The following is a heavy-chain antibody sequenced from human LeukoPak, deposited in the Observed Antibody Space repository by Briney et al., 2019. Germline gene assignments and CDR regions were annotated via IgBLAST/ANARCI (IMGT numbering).Heavy chain of an antibody. CDR3: VGQLLRAV. D-gene: IGHD2-2*01. Sequence: PGGSLRLSCTASGFPSSVYWISWVRQAPGKGLEWVANIKEDGSVQDYVDSVKGRFTISRDNAKNSVYLQMNSLRVDDTAVYYCVGQLLRAVWGKGTTVTVSS. J-gene: IGHJ6*04. CDR1: GFPSSVYW. CDR2: IKEDGSVQ. V-gene: IGHV3-7*01.